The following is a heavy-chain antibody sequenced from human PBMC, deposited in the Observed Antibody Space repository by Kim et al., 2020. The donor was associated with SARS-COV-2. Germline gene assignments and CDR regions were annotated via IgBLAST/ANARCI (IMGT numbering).Heavy chain of an antibody. V-gene: IGHV5-51*01. D-gene: IGHD3-9*01. J-gene: IGHJ4*02. CDR3: ARQSRYFDWLLNY. Sequence: YSPSFQGQVTISADKSISTAYLQWSSRKASDTAMYYCARQSRYFDWLLNYWGQGTLVTVSS.